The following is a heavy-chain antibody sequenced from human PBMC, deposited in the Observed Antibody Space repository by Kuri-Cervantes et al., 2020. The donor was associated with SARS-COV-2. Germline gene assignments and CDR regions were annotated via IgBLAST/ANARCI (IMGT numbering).Heavy chain of an antibody. D-gene: IGHD1-1*01. V-gene: IGHV3-74*01. J-gene: IGHJ4*02. CDR1: GFTFRSYW. Sequence: GESLKISCAASGFTFRSYWMSWVRQAPGKGLVWVSRINPDGSYTNNADSVKGRFTLSRDNAKNMLFLQMNSLRAEDTAVYYCVRDGDHWNFDYWGQGTLVTVSS. CDR2: INPDGSYT. CDR3: VRDGDHWNFDY.